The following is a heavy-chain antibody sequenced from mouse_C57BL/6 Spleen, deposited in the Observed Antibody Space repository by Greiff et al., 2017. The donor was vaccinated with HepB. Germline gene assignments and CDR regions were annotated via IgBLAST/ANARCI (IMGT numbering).Heavy chain of an antibody. CDR3: ARITTHYFDY. CDR2: IDPENGDT. J-gene: IGHJ2*01. V-gene: IGHV14-2*01. Sequence: EVQLQQSGAELVKPGASVKLSCTASGFNIKDYYMHWVKQRTEQGLEWIGRIDPENGDTKYAAKFQGKATITADTSSNTAYLQLSSLTSEDTAVYYCARITTHYFDYWGQGTTLTVSS. D-gene: IGHD1-1*01. CDR1: GFNIKDYY.